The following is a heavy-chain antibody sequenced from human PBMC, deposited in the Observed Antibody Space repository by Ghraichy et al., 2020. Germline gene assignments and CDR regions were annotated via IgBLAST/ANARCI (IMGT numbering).Heavy chain of an antibody. J-gene: IGHJ4*02. D-gene: IGHD6-6*01. Sequence: ASVKVSCKASGYTFPTYGINWVRQAPGQGLEWMGWISPYNGNTNYAQKLQGRVTLTTDTSTSTAYMELRSLRSDDTAVYYCARVNSSVLHYYFGDWGQGTLVTVSS. V-gene: IGHV1-18*01. CDR2: ISPYNGNT. CDR1: GYTFPTYG. CDR3: ARVNSSVLHYYFGD.